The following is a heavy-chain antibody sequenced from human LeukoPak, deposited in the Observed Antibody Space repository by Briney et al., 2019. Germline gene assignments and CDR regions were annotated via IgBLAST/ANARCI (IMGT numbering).Heavy chain of an antibody. J-gene: IGHJ4*02. CDR2: VSPYTGHT. CDR1: GYTFRSYA. Sequence: VSVKVSCKASGYTFRSYALTWVRQAPGQGLEWMGWVSPYTGHTEYAQTFQGRVTMTADTSTTTSYLELRSLRSDDTAMYFCARESDYGGNYYYLDSWGQGTLVTVSS. V-gene: IGHV1-18*04. CDR3: ARESDYGGNYYYLDS. D-gene: IGHD4-23*01.